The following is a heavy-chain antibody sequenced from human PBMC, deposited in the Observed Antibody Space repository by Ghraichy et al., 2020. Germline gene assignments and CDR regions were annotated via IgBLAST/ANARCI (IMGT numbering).Heavy chain of an antibody. Sequence: SQTLSLMCVISGDSVSSNSVAWNWIRQSPSRGLEWLGRTYYRSKWYSNYAVSVKSRITISPDTSKNQFSLQLNSVTSEDTAVYYCATREFDYWGQGTLVTVSS. CDR3: ATREFDY. J-gene: IGHJ4*02. CDR2: TYYRSKWYS. CDR1: GDSVSSNSVA. V-gene: IGHV6-1*01.